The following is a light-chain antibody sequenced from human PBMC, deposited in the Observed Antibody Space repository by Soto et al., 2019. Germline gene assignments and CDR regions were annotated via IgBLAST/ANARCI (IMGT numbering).Light chain of an antibody. CDR1: SSDVGGYNY. CDR3: SSYTSSGTPYV. V-gene: IGLV2-14*03. CDR2: DVS. J-gene: IGLJ1*01. Sequence: QSALTQPASVSGSPGQSITISCTGTSSDVGGYNYVSWYQQHPGKAPKLIIYDVSNRPSGVSNRFSDSKSGNTASLTISGLQAEDEADYYCSSYTSSGTPYVFGTGTKLTVL.